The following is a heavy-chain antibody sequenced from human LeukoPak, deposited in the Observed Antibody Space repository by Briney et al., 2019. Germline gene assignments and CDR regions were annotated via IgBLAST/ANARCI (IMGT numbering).Heavy chain of an antibody. CDR1: GGSISSYY. V-gene: IGHV4-59*01. J-gene: IGHJ4*02. CDR2: IYYSGST. Sequence: PSETLSLTCTVSGGSISSYYWSWIRQPPGKGLEWTGYIYYSGSTNYNPSLKSRVTISVDTSKNQFSLKLSSVTAADTAVYYCARANLTGYYNFDYWGQGTLVTVSS. D-gene: IGHD3-9*01. CDR3: ARANLTGYYNFDY.